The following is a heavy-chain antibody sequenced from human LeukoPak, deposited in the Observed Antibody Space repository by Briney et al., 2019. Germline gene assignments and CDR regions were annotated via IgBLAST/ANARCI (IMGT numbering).Heavy chain of an antibody. J-gene: IGHJ5*02. D-gene: IGHD2-2*01. Sequence: DTLSLTCTVSGGSISSSSYYWGWIRQPPGKGLEWITGIYYSGSTYYNPSLKSRVTISVDTSKNQFSLKLSSVTAADTAVYYCAGYCSSTSCYLGWFDPWGQGTLVTVSS. CDR2: IYYSGST. CDR3: AGYCSSTSCYLGWFDP. CDR1: GGSISSSSYY. V-gene: IGHV4-39*01.